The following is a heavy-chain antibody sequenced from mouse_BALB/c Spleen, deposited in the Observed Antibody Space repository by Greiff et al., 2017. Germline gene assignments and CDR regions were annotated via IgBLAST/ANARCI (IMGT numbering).Heavy chain of an antibody. V-gene: IGHV5-6-5*01. J-gene: IGHJ3*01. CDR1: GFTFSSYA. CDR3: ARGERITTVVATPFAY. Sequence: DVQLVESGGGLVKPGGSLKLSCAASGFTFSSYAMSWVRQTPEKRLEWVASISSGGSTYYPDSVKGRFTISRDNARNILYLQMSSLRSEDTAMYYCARGERITTVVATPFAYWGQGTLVTVSA. CDR2: ISSGGST. D-gene: IGHD1-1*01.